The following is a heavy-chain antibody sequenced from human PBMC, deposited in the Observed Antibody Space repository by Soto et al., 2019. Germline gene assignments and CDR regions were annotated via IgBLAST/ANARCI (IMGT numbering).Heavy chain of an antibody. V-gene: IGHV4-38-2*02. CDR3: AREKVGTTFFDT. Sequence: SETLSLTCSVSGFAISRGYYWSWVRQPPGKGLEWIGSIYPSVSSYHNPSLATRLGLSIDASKNQFTRSLTSVTAADTALYFCAREKVGTTFFDTWGQGIQVTVSS. CDR1: GFAISRGYY. D-gene: IGHD2-21*02. CDR2: IYPSVSS. J-gene: IGHJ4*02.